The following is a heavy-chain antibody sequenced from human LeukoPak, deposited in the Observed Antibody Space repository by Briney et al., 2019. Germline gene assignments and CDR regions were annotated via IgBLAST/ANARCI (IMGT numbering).Heavy chain of an antibody. CDR2: IRYDGSNK. CDR1: GFTFSSYG. V-gene: IGHV3-30*02. CDR3: ARGNVYGDYVDY. D-gene: IGHD4-17*01. Sequence: GGPLRLSCAASGFTFSSYGMHWVRQAPGKGLEWVAFIRYDGSNKYYADSVKGRFTISRDNAKNSLYLQMNSLRAEDTAVYYCARGNVYGDYVDYWGQGTLVTVSS. J-gene: IGHJ4*02.